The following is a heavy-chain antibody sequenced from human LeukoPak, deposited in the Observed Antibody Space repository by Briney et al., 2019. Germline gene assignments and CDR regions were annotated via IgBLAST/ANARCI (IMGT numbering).Heavy chain of an antibody. V-gene: IGHV1-69*13. D-gene: IGHD3-10*01. CDR2: IIPVFGTA. CDR3: ARDVASMVSYYYYGMDA. J-gene: IGHJ6*02. Sequence: ASVKVSCKASGGTFSSYAISWVRQAPGQGLEWMGGIIPVFGTANYAQKFQGRVTITADESTSTAYMELSSLRSEDTAVYYCARDVASMVSYYYYGMDAWGQGTTVTVSS. CDR1: GGTFSSYA.